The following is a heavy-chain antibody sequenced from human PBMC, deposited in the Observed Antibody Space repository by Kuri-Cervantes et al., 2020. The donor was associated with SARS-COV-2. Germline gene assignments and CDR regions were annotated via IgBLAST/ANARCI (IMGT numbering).Heavy chain of an antibody. Sequence: ASVKVSCKASGYTFTSYGISWVRQAPGQGLEWMGGISACNGNTNYAQKLQGRVTMTTDTSTSTAYMELRSLRSDDTAVYYCARESGSSGWYGFDYWGQGTLVTVSS. D-gene: IGHD6-19*01. CDR2: ISACNGNT. CDR1: GYTFTSYG. V-gene: IGHV1-18*04. J-gene: IGHJ4*02. CDR3: ARESGSSGWYGFDY.